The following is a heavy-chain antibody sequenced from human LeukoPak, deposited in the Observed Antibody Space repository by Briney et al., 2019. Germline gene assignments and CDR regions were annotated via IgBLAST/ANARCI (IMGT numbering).Heavy chain of an antibody. CDR1: GYIFTTYW. CDR2: IYPGDSDT. J-gene: IGHJ5*01. CDR3: ARHLLAGYIWFDS. V-gene: IGHV5-51*01. D-gene: IGHD3-9*01. Sequence: GESLKISCKGSGYIFTTYWIGWVRQMPGKGLEWMGIIYPGDSDTRYSPSFQGHVTISADKSISTAYLQWSSLKASDTATYYCARHLLAGYIWFDSWGQGTLVTVSS.